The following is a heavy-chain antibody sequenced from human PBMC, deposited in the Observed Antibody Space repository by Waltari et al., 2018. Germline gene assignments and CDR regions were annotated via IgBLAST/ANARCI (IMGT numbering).Heavy chain of an antibody. J-gene: IGHJ6*03. V-gene: IGHV4-4*07. D-gene: IGHD1-7*01. CDR3: ARMSGTTDYYYYYMDV. Sequence: QVQLQEAGPGLVKPSETLSLTCTVPGGSISSSSWSRIRPPSGKGLVWIGRIYTSGSTNYNPSLKSRVTMSVDTSKNQFSLKLSSVTAADTAVYYCARMSGTTDYYYYYMDVWGKGTTVTVSS. CDR1: GGSISSSS. CDR2: IYTSGST.